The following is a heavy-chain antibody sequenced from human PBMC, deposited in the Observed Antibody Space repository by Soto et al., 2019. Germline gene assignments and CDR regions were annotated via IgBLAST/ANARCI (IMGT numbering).Heavy chain of an antibody. CDR2: INAGNGNT. CDR3: ARGEMATIWPFGY. V-gene: IGHV1-3*01. CDR1: GYTFTSYA. Sequence: ASVKVSCKASGYTFTSYAMHWVRQAPGQRLEWMGWINAGNGNTKYSQKFQGRVTISRDNAKNTLYLQMNSLRAEDTAIYYCARGEMATIWPFGYWXQGTTVTVSS. D-gene: IGHD5-12*01. J-gene: IGHJ6*02.